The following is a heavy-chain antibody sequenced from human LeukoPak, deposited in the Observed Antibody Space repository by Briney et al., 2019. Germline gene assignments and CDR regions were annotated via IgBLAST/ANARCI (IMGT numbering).Heavy chain of an antibody. CDR3: ARDRRKYSTSSKGNAFDI. J-gene: IGHJ3*02. Sequence: GGSLRLSCAASGFTFNTYTMNWVRQAPGKGLEWVSSISSSSSSYLFFADSVKGRFSISRDNTKNSLYLQMNSLRAEDTAFYYCARDRRKYSTSSKGNAFDIWGQGTMVTVSS. CDR2: ISSSSSSYL. D-gene: IGHD6-6*01. V-gene: IGHV3-21*04. CDR1: GFTFNTYT.